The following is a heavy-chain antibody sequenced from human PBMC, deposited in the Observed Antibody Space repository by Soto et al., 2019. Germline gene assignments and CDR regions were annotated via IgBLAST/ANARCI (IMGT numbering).Heavy chain of an antibody. D-gene: IGHD2-15*01. V-gene: IGHV1-58*01. CDR3: AADRVVAGYFDY. Sequence: HMQLVQSGPEVKKPGTSVKVSCKASGFTFTSSAVQWVRQARGQRLEWIGWIVVGSGNTNYAQKFQERVTITRDMSTSTAYMELSSLRSEDTAVYYCAADRVVAGYFDYWGQGTLVTVSS. J-gene: IGHJ4*02. CDR2: IVVGSGNT. CDR1: GFTFTSSA.